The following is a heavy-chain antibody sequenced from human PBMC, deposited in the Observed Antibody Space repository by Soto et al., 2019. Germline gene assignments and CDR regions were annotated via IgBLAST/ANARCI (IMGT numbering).Heavy chain of an antibody. Sequence: XGGRRLNCAASGFSFRHCCMHWVRQAPGKGLVWVSRISPDGRTTTYADSVKGRFTISRDNAKSTLYLQMNSLTVEDGVVYYCADSWLPTGDWAPGTLVTVSS. CDR2: ISPDGRTT. CDR1: GFSFRHCC. J-gene: IGHJ4*02. V-gene: IGHV3-74*01. D-gene: IGHD2-21*01. CDR3: ADSWLPTGD.